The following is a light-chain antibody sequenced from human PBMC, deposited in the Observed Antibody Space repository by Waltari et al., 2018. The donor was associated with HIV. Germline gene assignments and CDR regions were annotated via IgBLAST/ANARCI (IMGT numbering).Light chain of an antibody. Sequence: EIVLTQSPATLSVSPGERATLPCRASQSVSSNLVWYQQKPGQAPRLLIYGASTRATGIPVRFRGSGSETEFTLTISSLQSEDFAVYYCQQYNSWPRTFGQGTKVEIK. J-gene: IGKJ1*01. CDR3: QQYNSWPRT. CDR1: QSVSSN. V-gene: IGKV3-15*01. CDR2: GAS.